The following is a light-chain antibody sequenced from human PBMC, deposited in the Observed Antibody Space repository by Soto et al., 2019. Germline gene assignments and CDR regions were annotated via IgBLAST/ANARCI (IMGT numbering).Light chain of an antibody. J-gene: IGLJ3*02. CDR1: SSNIGAGYD. V-gene: IGLV1-40*01. CDR2: GNS. CDR3: QSYDSSLSGWV. Sequence: QSVLTQPPSVSGAPGQRVTISCTGSSSNIGAGYDVHWYQQLPGTAPKLLIYGNSNRPSGVPDRFSGSKSGTSASLAITGLQAEDEADYYCQSYDSSLSGWVFGGGTTVTV.